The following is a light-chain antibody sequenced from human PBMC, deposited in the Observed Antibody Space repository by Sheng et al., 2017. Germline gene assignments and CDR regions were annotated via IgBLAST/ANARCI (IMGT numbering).Light chain of an antibody. Sequence: EIVLTQSPDTLSLSPGERATLSCRASQPVSGDYLAWYQQKSGQAPRLLISSASRRATGIPDRFSGGGSGTEFTLTITSLQSEDSAVYYCQQYNNWPPYSFGQGTKLEIK. J-gene: IGKJ2*03. CDR1: QPVSGD. CDR3: QQYNNWPPYS. CDR2: SAS. V-gene: IGKV3D-15*01.